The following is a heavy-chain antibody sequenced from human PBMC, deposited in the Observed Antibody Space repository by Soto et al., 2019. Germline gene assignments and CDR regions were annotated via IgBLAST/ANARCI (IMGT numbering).Heavy chain of an antibody. Sequence: ASVKVSCKASGYTFITYDINWVRQATGQGLEWMGWMNPSNGNAGYAQKFQGRLTMTRNTSISTAYMELSSLRSDDTAVYSCGSREDSSGPNYFGSWGKRSLCATSS. J-gene: IGHJ4*02. V-gene: IGHV1-8*01. CDR1: GYTFITYD. CDR2: MNPSNGNA. D-gene: IGHD5-18*01. CDR3: GSREDSSGPNYFGS.